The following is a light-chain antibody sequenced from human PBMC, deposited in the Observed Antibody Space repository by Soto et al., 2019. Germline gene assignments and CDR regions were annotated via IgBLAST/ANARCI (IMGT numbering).Light chain of an antibody. J-gene: IGKJ5*01. Sequence: EIVLTQSPGTLSLSPGERTTLPCRASQNVSSSYLAWYQQRPGQAPRLLINDASRRATGIPDRFSGSGSGADFTLTISSLEPQDFAVYYCQQRRSWPITFGQGTRLEI. CDR3: QQRRSWPIT. CDR2: DAS. V-gene: IGKV3D-20*02. CDR1: QNVSSSY.